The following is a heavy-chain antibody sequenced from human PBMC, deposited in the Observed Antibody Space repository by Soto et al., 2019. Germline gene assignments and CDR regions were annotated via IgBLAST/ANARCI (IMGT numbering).Heavy chain of an antibody. CDR2: IKNDGSNK. CDR3: ARWGYTSAWWVLDY. D-gene: IGHD6-19*01. V-gene: IGHV3-33*01. J-gene: IGHJ4*02. Sequence: GGSLRLSCAVSGFVFSSNGMHWVRQAPGTGLEWVSGIKNDGSNKYYGESVKGRFTISRDNSKSTLYLQMDSLRAEDTAVYYCARWGYTSAWWVLDYWGQGTLVTVSS. CDR1: GFVFSSNG.